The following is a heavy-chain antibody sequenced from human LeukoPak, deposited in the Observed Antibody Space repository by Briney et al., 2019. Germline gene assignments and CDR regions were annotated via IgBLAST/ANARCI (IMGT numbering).Heavy chain of an antibody. CDR2: ISSSSSTI. CDR3: AREVRGLSYFDY. J-gene: IGHJ4*02. D-gene: IGHD3-10*01. V-gene: IGHV3-48*02. Sequence: GGSLRLSCAASGFSFSTYSMNWVRQAPGRGLEWVSYISSSSSTIYYADSVQGRFTISRDNARNSLYLQMSSLRDEDAAVYYCAREVRGLSYFDYWGQGTLVTVSS. CDR1: GFSFSTYS.